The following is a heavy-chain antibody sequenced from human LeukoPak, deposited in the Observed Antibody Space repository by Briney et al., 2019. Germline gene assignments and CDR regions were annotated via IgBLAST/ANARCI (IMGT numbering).Heavy chain of an antibody. CDR1: GFSFRNSW. D-gene: IGHD3-9*01. V-gene: IGHV3-74*03. J-gene: IGHJ4*02. CDR3: AKDERYDILTGYYSH. Sequence: GGSLRLSCAASGFSFRNSWMYWVRQAPGKGLLWVSRINSDGRTIEYADSVKGRFAISRDNAKSTLFLQMNSLRVEDTAVYYCAKDERYDILTGYYSHWGQGTLVTVSS. CDR2: INSDGRTI.